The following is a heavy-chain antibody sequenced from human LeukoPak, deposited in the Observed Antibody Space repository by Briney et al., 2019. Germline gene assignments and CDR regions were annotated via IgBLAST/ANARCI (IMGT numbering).Heavy chain of an antibody. CDR1: GFAFNNYG. Sequence: PEGSLRLSCAASGFAFNNYGMHWVRQAPGKGLEWVAFIRYDGSNKYYADSVKGRFTISRDNSKNTLYVQMNSLRAEDTAVYYCAKDADIVVSSYFDYWGQGTLVTVSS. CDR2: IRYDGSNK. J-gene: IGHJ4*02. V-gene: IGHV3-30*02. CDR3: AKDADIVVSSYFDY. D-gene: IGHD2-2*01.